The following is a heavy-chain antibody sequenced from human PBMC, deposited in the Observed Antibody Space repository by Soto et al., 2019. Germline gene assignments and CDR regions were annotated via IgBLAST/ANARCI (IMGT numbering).Heavy chain of an antibody. J-gene: IGHJ6*02. CDR1: GGSISSYY. D-gene: IGHD3-10*01. CDR2: IYYSGGT. Sequence: QVQLQESGPGLVKPSETLSLTCTVSGGSISSYYWSWIRQPPGKGLEWIGYIYYSGGTNYNPSLKSRVTISVDTSKNQFSLKLSSVTAADTAVYYCARLTMVRPGAKDYYYGMDVWGQGTTVTVSS. V-gene: IGHV4-59*08. CDR3: ARLTMVRPGAKDYYYGMDV.